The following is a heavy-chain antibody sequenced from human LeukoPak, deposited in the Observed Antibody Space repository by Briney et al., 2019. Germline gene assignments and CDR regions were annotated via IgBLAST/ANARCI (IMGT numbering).Heavy chain of an antibody. D-gene: IGHD3-10*01. V-gene: IGHV1-69*05. J-gene: IGHJ5*02. CDR2: LTEFFRRT. Sequence: SVKVSCKASGGSFRTYPISWVRQAPGQWLEWMGGLTEFFRRTNYTQKFQGRLTITTDESSSTAYMELSDLRSDDTAVYYCATSESGRSWDWFAPWGQGTLVTVSS. CDR3: ATSESGRSWDWFAP. CDR1: GGSFRTYP.